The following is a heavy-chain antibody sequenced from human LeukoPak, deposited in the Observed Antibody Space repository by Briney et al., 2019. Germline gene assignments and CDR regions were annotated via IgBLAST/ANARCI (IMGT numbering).Heavy chain of an antibody. CDR3: ARDARGWSGFDY. Sequence: SETLSLTCTVSGGSISSGSYYWSWIRQPAGKGLEWIERIYTTGNTDYNPSLKSRVTMSVDTSKNQFSLNLSSVTAADTAVYYCARDARGWSGFDYWGQGTLVTVSS. CDR1: GGSISSGSYY. D-gene: IGHD3-3*01. V-gene: IGHV4-61*02. J-gene: IGHJ4*02. CDR2: IYTTGNT.